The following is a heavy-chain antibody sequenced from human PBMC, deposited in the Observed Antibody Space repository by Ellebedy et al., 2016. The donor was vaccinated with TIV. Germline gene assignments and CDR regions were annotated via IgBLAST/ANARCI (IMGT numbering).Heavy chain of an antibody. Sequence: GESLKISCQGSGYRFTNYWISWVRQMPGKGLEWMGRIDPSDSYTYYSPSFQGHVTLSVDTSINTAYLQWSSLKASDTAQYYCVRHVDVLSTSAGGVWGPGTTVIVSS. D-gene: IGHD2-2*01. CDR2: IDPSDSYT. CDR1: GYRFTNYW. V-gene: IGHV5-10-1*01. CDR3: VRHVDVLSTSAGGV. J-gene: IGHJ6*02.